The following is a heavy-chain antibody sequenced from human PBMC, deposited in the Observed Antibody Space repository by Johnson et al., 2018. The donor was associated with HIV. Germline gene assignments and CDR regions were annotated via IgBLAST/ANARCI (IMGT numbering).Heavy chain of an antibody. V-gene: IGHV3-30*04. D-gene: IGHD1-26*01. J-gene: IGHJ3*02. CDR2: ISYDGSNK. CDR1: GFTFRSYA. CDR3: ARVRDGRENAFNI. Sequence: QVQLVESGGGVVQPGRSLRLSCAASGFTFRSYAMHWVRQAPGKGLEWVAVISYDGSNKFYADSVKGRFTVSRDNSKNTVSLQMNDPTVEDTAVYYCARVRDGRENAFNIWGKGTMVTVS.